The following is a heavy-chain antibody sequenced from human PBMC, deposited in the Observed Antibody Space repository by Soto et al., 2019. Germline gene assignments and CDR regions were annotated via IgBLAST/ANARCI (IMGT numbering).Heavy chain of an antibody. CDR1: GYTFNTYY. Sequence: QVQLVQSGADVKKPGASVRLSCKTSGYTFNTYYIHWVRQAPGQGLEWMGMSNPTGDISTYAQKFQGRVTMTRDTATSTGYRELSSLRFDDAAVDYCARGRGGGPVDDWGQGTLVIVSS. J-gene: IGHJ4*02. V-gene: IGHV1-46*02. CDR3: ARGRGGGPVDD. D-gene: IGHD3-10*01. CDR2: SNPTGDIS.